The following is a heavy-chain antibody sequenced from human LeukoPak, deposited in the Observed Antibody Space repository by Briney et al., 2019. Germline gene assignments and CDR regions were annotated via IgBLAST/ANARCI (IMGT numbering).Heavy chain of an antibody. CDR2: IYSGGST. D-gene: IGHD3-10*01. CDR1: GFTVRSNY. J-gene: IGHJ6*03. CDR3: ASGSGSYRTPYYYMDV. V-gene: IGHV3-53*01. Sequence: GGSLRLSCVVSGFTVRSNYMSWVRQAPWKGLEWVSVIYSGGSTYYADSVKGRFTISRDNSKNTLYLQMNSLRAEDTAVYYCASGSGSYRTPYYYMDVWGTGTTVTVSS.